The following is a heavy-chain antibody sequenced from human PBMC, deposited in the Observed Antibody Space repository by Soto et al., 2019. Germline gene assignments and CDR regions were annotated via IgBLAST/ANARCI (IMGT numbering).Heavy chain of an antibody. D-gene: IGHD6-19*01. CDR2: IWYDGSNK. CDR3: ARDGQGLAPYALDV. CDR1: GFTFSGHA. Sequence: QVQLVESGGGVAQPGRSLRLSCTVSGFTFSGHAMHWVRQAPGKGLEWVTQIWYDGSNKYYAESVKGRFTISRDNSKNTLYLQMNGLRVEDTAVYYCARDGQGLAPYALDVWGQGTSVTVSS. V-gene: IGHV3-33*01. J-gene: IGHJ6*02.